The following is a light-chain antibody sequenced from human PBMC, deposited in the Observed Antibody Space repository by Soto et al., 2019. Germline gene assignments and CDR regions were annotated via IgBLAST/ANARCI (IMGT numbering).Light chain of an antibody. Sequence: DIQMTQSPSSLSASVGDRVTITCRASQSISSYLNWYQQKPVKAPKLLIYAASSLQSGVPSRFSGSRSGTDFTLTISSLQPEDFATYYCQQSYSTSFGQGTKLEIK. CDR3: QQSYSTS. V-gene: IGKV1-39*01. J-gene: IGKJ2*01. CDR2: AAS. CDR1: QSISSY.